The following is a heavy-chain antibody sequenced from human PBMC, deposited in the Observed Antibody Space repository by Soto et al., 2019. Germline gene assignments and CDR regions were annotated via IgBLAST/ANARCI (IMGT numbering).Heavy chain of an antibody. D-gene: IGHD3-3*01. V-gene: IGHV4-59*01. Sequence: SSETLSLTCTVSGGSISSYYWSWIRQPPGKGLEWIGYIYYSGSTNYNPSLKSRVTISVDTSKNQFSLKLSSVTAADTAVYYCARDYLSGRYDFWSGYYGSYYGMDVWGQGTTVTVSS. CDR3: ARDYLSGRYDFWSGYYGSYYGMDV. CDR1: GGSISSYY. J-gene: IGHJ6*02. CDR2: IYYSGST.